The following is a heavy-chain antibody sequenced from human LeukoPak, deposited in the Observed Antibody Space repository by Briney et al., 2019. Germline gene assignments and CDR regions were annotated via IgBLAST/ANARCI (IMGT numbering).Heavy chain of an antibody. V-gene: IGHV3-7*01. CDR2: IKQDGSET. Sequence: GGSLRLSCAASEFTFSSYWMNWVRQAPGKGLEWVANIKQDGSETYYVDSVKGRFTISRDNSKNTLYLQMNSLRAEDTAVYYCAKDVRIAVTWFDYWGQGTLVTVSS. D-gene: IGHD6-19*01. J-gene: IGHJ4*02. CDR3: AKDVRIAVTWFDY. CDR1: EFTFSSYW.